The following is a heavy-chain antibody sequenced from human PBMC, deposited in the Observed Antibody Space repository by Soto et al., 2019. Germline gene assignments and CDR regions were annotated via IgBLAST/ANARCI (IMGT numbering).Heavy chain of an antibody. CDR3: ARGSAYSGYDLRPAWFDP. Sequence: GASVKVSCKASGGTFSSYAISWVRQAPGQGLEWMGGIIPIFGTANYAQKFQGRVTITADESTGTAYMELSSLRSEDTAVYYCARGSAYSGYDLRPAWFDPWGQGTLVTVSS. CDR1: GGTFSSYA. CDR2: IIPIFGTA. D-gene: IGHD5-12*01. J-gene: IGHJ5*02. V-gene: IGHV1-69*13.